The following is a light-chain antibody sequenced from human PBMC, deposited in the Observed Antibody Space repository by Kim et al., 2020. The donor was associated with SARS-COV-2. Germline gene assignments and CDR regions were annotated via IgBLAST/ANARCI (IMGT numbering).Light chain of an antibody. CDR3: MSRYSRGDVV. V-gene: IGLV3-19*01. CDR1: SLRKYY. Sequence: SSELTQDPAVSVALGQTVRITCQGDSLRKYYTTWYQQKARQAPVLVFYAKDKRPSGVPDRFSGSTSGNTASLTITGAQAADDADYYCMSRYSRGDVVLGG. J-gene: IGLJ7*01. CDR2: AKD.